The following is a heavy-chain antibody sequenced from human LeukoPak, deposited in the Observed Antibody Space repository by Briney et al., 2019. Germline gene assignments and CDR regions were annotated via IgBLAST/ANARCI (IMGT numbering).Heavy chain of an antibody. CDR1: GGSISSSSYY. CDR3: ARYIEMATIDYFDY. V-gene: IGHV4-39*01. Sequence: PSETLSLTCTVSGGSISSSSYYWGWIRQPPGKGLEWIGSIYYSGSTYYNPSLKRRVTISVDTSKNQFSLKLSSVTAADTAVYYCARYIEMATIDYFDYWGQGTLVTVSS. CDR2: IYYSGST. D-gene: IGHD5-24*01. J-gene: IGHJ4*02.